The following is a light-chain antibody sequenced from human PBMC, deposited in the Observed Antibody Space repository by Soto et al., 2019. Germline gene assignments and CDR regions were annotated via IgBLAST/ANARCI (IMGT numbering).Light chain of an antibody. CDR2: EVS. CDR1: SSDVGTYNY. V-gene: IGLV2-14*01. J-gene: IGLJ1*01. CDR3: SSYTRDTALV. Sequence: QSVLTQPDSVSGSPGQSITISCTGTSSDVGTYNYVSWYQHHPGKAPKLIIYEVSNRPSGVSNRFSGSKSGSTASLTISGLQAEDEADYHCSSYTRDTALVFGTWLKVAVL.